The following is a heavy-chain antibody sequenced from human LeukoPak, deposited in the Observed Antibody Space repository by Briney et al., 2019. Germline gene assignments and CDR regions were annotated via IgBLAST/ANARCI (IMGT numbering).Heavy chain of an antibody. V-gene: IGHV1-18*04. Sequence: ASVKVSCKASGYTFTSYGVSWVRQAPGQGLEWMGWISAYNGNAEYAQKLQGRVTMTTDTSTSTAYMELRSLRSDDTAVYYCARAQQWLPQGYWGQGTLVTVSS. J-gene: IGHJ4*02. CDR3: ARAQQWLPQGY. D-gene: IGHD6-19*01. CDR2: ISAYNGNA. CDR1: GYTFTSYG.